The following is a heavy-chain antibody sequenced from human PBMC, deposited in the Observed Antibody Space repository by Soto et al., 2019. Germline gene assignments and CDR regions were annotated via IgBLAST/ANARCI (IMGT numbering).Heavy chain of an antibody. V-gene: IGHV4-59*01. J-gene: IGHJ6*02. CDR3: ARGPSWYPAAGGMDV. CDR2: IHYSGST. CDR1: GGSIGSSY. D-gene: IGHD6-13*01. Sequence: QVQLQESGPGPVKPSETLSLTCTVSGGSIGSSYWNWIRQPPRKGLEWIGYIHYSGSTNYNPSLRRRATLAVDTSKNQFSLKLSSVTDADTAVYFRARGPSWYPAAGGMDVWGQGTTVTVSS.